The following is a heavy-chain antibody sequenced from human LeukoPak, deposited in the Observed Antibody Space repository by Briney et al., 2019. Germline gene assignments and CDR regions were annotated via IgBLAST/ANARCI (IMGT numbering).Heavy chain of an antibody. CDR1: GYTFTGYY. Sequence: RASVKVSCKASGYTFTGYYMHWVRQAPGQGLEWMGWINPNSGGTNYAQKFQGRVTMTRDTSISTAYMELSRLRSDDTAVYYCARDRPYYYDSSGYYPLGAFDIWGQGTMVTVSS. V-gene: IGHV1-2*02. D-gene: IGHD3-22*01. J-gene: IGHJ3*02. CDR3: ARDRPYYYDSSGYYPLGAFDI. CDR2: INPNSGGT.